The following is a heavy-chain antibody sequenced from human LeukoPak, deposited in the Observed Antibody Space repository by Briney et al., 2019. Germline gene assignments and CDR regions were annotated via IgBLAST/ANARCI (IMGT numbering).Heavy chain of an antibody. J-gene: IGHJ3*02. CDR2: IYTSGSS. V-gene: IGHV4-61*02. CDR3: AREGQQLVRGAFDI. D-gene: IGHD6-13*01. CDR1: GGSISSGSYY. Sequence: SETLSLTCTVSGGSISSGSYYWSWIRQPAGKGLEWIGRIYTSGSSNYNPSLKSRVTISVDTSKNQFSLKLSSVTAADTAVYYCAREGQQLVRGAFDIWGQGTMVTVSS.